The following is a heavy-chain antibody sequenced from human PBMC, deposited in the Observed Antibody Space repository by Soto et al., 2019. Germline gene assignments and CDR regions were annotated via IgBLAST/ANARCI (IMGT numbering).Heavy chain of an antibody. CDR3: ALGISGKPSLDYYGLDV. D-gene: IGHD1-20*01. J-gene: IGHJ6*02. CDR1: GYTFTNYG. CDR2: ISAHNGNA. Sequence: ASVKVSCKASGYTFTNYGINWVRQAPGQGLEWMGWISAHNGNADYTQHFQGRVTMTIDTSTSTAYMDLMSLRSDDTAVYYCALGISGKPSLDYYGLDVWGQGTTVTVSS. V-gene: IGHV1-18*01.